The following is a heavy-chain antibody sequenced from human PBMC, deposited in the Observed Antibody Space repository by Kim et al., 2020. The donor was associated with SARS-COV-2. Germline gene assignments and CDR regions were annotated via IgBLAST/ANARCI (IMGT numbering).Heavy chain of an antibody. D-gene: IGHD4-17*01. CDR3: AKTLPVTTVKTASRPSFDY. Sequence: GRFTISRDNSKNTLYLQMNSLRAEDTAVYYCAKTLPVTTVKTASRPSFDYWGQGTLVTVSS. J-gene: IGHJ4*02. V-gene: IGHV3-23*01.